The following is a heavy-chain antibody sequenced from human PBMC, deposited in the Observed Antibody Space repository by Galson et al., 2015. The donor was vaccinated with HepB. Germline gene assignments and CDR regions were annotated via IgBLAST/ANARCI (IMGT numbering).Heavy chain of an antibody. V-gene: IGHV1-3*01. CDR1: GYTSTSYA. D-gene: IGHD6-19*01. CDR2: INAGNGNT. Sequence: SVKVSCKASGYTSTSYAIHWVRQAPGQRLEWMGWINAGNGNTKYSQKFQGRVTITRDTSASTAYMELSSLRSEGTAVYYCARSGWRNWYFDLWGRGTLVTVSS. J-gene: IGHJ2*01. CDR3: ARSGWRNWYFDL.